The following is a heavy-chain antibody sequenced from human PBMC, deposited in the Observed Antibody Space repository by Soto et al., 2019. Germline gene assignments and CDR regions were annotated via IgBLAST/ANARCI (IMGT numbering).Heavy chain of an antibody. CDR1: GFTFSSYG. D-gene: IGHD6-13*01. CDR3: AIYQRYSGSWYPGNAYYYGMDV. V-gene: IGHV3-30*03. CDR2: ISYDGRNK. Sequence: QVQLVESGGGVVQPGRSLRLSCAASGFTFSSYGMHWVRQAPGKGLEWVAVISYDGRNKYYADSVKGQFTISRDNSKNTLNLHMNSLRAADTALYYWAIYQRYSGSWYPGNAYYYGMDVWGQGTTVTVS. J-gene: IGHJ6*02.